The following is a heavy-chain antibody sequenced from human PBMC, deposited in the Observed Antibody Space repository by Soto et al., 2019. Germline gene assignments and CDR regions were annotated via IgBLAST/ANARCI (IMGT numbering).Heavy chain of an antibody. CDR3: ARVAGLAGHV. CDR2: IKQDGGDK. J-gene: IGHJ4*02. CDR1: GFTFSSYW. Sequence: EAQLMESGGGLVQPGGSLRLSSAASGFTFSSYWMSWVRQAPGKGLEWVANIKQDGGDKYYVDSVKGRFIISSDNAKNSLSQRMDSLRAEDTAVYYCARVAGLAGHVWGQGALVTVSS. D-gene: IGHD6-19*01. V-gene: IGHV3-7*01.